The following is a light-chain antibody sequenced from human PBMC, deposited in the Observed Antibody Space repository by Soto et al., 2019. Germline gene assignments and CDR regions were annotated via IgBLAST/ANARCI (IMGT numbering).Light chain of an antibody. J-gene: IGKJ4*01. CDR3: QQYNSYPLT. Sequence: DIQMTQSPSTLSASVGDRVTITCRASQSISSWLAWYQQKPGKAPNLLIYKASSLASGVPSRFSGSGSGTEFPLTISSLQPDDFATYYCQQYNSYPLTFGGGTKVEIK. CDR2: KAS. CDR1: QSISSW. V-gene: IGKV1-5*03.